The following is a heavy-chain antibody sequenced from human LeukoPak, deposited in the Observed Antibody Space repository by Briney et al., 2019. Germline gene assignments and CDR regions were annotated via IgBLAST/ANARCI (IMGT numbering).Heavy chain of an antibody. CDR1: GFTFSSYA. Sequence: GGSLRLSCAASGFTFSSYAMSWVRQAPGKGLEWVSSISSSSGYIYYADSVKGRFTISRDNAKRSLSLQMNSLRDKDTAVYYCAKPLTGGGSWPPFDSWGQGTLVTVSS. J-gene: IGHJ4*02. D-gene: IGHD2-15*01. CDR3: AKPLTGGGSWPPFDS. V-gene: IGHV3-21*04. CDR2: ISSSSGYI.